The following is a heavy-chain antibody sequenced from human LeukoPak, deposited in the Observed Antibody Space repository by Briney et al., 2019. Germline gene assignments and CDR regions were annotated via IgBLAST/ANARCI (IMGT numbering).Heavy chain of an antibody. D-gene: IGHD2-2*01. V-gene: IGHV4-4*09. CDR1: GDSISNYY. Sequence: PSETLSLTCTVSGDSISNYYWSWIRQPPGKGLEWIGYVYTSGSTNYSPSLKSRVTISVDTSKNQFSLKLSSVTAADTAVYYCARHVCGSNNCRFWHFDLWGRGTMVTVSS. J-gene: IGHJ2*01. CDR2: VYTSGST. CDR3: ARHVCGSNNCRFWHFDL.